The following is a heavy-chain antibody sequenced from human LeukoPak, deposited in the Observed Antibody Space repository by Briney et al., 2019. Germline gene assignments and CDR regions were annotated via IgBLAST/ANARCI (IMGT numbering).Heavy chain of an antibody. CDR1: GYTFTECS. CDR2: FDPEDGET. Sequence: ASVKVSCKVSGYTFTECSIHWVRQAPGQGLEWMGGFDPEDGETIYAQKFQGRVTMTEHTSTDTAYMELRSLRSEDTAVYYCATATLINYHGAGSYSYGGEGTLVTVPS. D-gene: IGHD3-10*01. J-gene: IGHJ4*02. CDR3: ATATLINYHGAGSYSY. V-gene: IGHV1-24*01.